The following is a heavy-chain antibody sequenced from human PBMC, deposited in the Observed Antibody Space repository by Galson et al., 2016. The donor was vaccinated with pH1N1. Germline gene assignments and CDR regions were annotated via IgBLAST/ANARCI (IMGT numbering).Heavy chain of an antibody. D-gene: IGHD6-6*01. J-gene: IGHJ4*01. V-gene: IGHV1-18*01. CDR3: ARQSIAARPVFFDF. CDR2: ISAFNGDT. CDR1: GFTFSNYG. Sequence: SVKVSCKASGFTFSNYGFSWVRQAPGQGLEWMAWISAFNGDTKYAHKVQARLTVTTDSSTNTAYMGLRSLRSDDTALYFCARQSIAARPVFFDFWGRGTQVTVSS.